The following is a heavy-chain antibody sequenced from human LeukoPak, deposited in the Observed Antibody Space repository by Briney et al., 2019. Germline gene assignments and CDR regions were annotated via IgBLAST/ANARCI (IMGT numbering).Heavy chain of an antibody. CDR1: GFTFSSYA. CDR2: ISYDGSNK. J-gene: IGHJ4*02. D-gene: IGHD3-10*01. Sequence: PGGSLRLSCAASGFTFSSYAMHWVRQAPGKGLEGVAVISYDGSNKYYADSVKGRFTISRDNSKNTLYLQMNSLRAEDTAVYYCAREGSGSPSLDYWGQGTLVTVSS. V-gene: IGHV3-30*04. CDR3: AREGSGSPSLDY.